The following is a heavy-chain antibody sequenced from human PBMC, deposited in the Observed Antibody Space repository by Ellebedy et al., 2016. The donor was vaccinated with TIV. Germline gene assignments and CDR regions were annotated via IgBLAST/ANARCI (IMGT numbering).Heavy chain of an antibody. V-gene: IGHV1-3*01. CDR1: GYTFTTYS. D-gene: IGHD6-19*01. CDR2: ISRGGENT. Sequence: AASVKVSCKASGYTFTTYSIHWVRLAPGQRLEWMGWISRGGENTRYSQNFQGRVTFTRDTSADTAYMELRSLTSEDTALYYCARQGAVAASWSAFDIWGQGTMVTVSS. CDR3: ARQGAVAASWSAFDI. J-gene: IGHJ3*02.